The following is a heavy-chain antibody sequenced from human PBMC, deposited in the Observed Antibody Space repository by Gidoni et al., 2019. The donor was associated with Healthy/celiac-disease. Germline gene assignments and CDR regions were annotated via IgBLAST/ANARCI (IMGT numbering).Heavy chain of an antibody. D-gene: IGHD6-13*01. Sequence: QLQLQESGPGLAKPSETLSLTCTVSGGSISSSSYYWGWIRQPPGKGLEWIGSIYYSGSTYYNPSLKSRVTISVDTSKNQFSLKLSSVTAADTAVYYCAESIDSSSYNYYYYGMDVWGQGTTVTVSS. V-gene: IGHV4-39*01. CDR1: GGSISSSSYY. J-gene: IGHJ6*02. CDR2: IYYSGST. CDR3: AESIDSSSYNYYYYGMDV.